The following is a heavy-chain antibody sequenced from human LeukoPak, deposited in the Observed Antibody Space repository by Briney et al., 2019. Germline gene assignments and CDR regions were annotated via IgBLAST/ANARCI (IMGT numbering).Heavy chain of an antibody. CDR1: GFTVSSNY. J-gene: IGHJ6*02. Sequence: GGSLRLSCAASGFTVSSNYMSWARQAPGKGLEWVSVIYSGGSTYYADSVKGRFTISRDNSKNTLYLQMNSLRAEDTAVYYCARDRIAAVQNYYYYYGMDVWGQGTTVTVSS. CDR2: IYSGGST. D-gene: IGHD6-6*01. V-gene: IGHV3-66*02. CDR3: ARDRIAAVQNYYYYYGMDV.